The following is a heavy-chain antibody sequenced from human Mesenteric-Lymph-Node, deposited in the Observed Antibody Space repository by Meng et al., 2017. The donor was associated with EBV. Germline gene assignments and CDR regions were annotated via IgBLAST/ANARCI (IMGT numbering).Heavy chain of an antibody. D-gene: IGHD3-10*01. CDR2: IIPIFGTA. CDR3: ARGSDYYGSGSYYNWFDP. V-gene: IGHV1-69*01. CDR1: GGTFSSYA. Sequence: VELVQSGAEVKKPGSSVKVSCKASGGTFSSYAISWVRQAPGQGLEWMGGIIPIFGTANYAQKFQGRVTITADESTSTAYMELSSLRSEDTAVYYCARGSDYYGSGSYYNWFDPWGQGTPVTVSS. J-gene: IGHJ5*02.